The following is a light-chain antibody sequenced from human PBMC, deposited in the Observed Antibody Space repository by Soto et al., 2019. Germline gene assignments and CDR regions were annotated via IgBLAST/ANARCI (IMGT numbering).Light chain of an antibody. Sequence: ALTQPGSVSGSPGQSITISCTGTSSDIGGYNYVSWYQQHPGKAPKLMIYEVTNRPSGVSTRFSGSKSGNTASLTISGLQAEDDADYYCCSFTSGNTAYVFGTGTKLTVL. CDR1: SSDIGGYNY. V-gene: IGLV2-14*01. CDR3: CSFTSGNTAYV. CDR2: EVT. J-gene: IGLJ1*01.